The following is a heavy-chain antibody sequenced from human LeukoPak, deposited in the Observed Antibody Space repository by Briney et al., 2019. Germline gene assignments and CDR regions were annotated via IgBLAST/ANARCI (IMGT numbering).Heavy chain of an antibody. D-gene: IGHD6-13*01. Sequence: SETLSLTCTVSGRSISSYYWSWLRQPPGKGLEWIGYIYYSGSTNYNPSLKSRVTISVDTSKNQFSLKLSSVTAADTAVYYCARGISAAAKNRFDPWGQGTLVTVSS. CDR3: ARGISAAAKNRFDP. V-gene: IGHV4-59*08. CDR1: GRSISSYY. J-gene: IGHJ5*02. CDR2: IYYSGST.